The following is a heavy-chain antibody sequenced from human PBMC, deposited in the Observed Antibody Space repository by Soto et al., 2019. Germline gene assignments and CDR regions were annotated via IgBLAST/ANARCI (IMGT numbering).Heavy chain of an antibody. CDR3: ARASLDYYDSSGYNPIDY. V-gene: IGHV1-46*01. CDR1: GYTFTGYY. D-gene: IGHD3-22*01. J-gene: IGHJ4*02. CDR2: INPSGGGT. Sequence: ASVKVSCKASGYTFTGYYMHWVRQAPGQGLEWMGIINPSGGGTNYAQNFQGRITMTRDTSTSTVFMELSSLRSGDTAVYYCARASLDYYDSSGYNPIDYWGQGTLVTVSS.